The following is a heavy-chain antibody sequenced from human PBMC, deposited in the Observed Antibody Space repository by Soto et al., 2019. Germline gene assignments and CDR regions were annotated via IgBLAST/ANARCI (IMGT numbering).Heavy chain of an antibody. CDR3: ARRGGLFAY. CDR1: GFNFRDFA. J-gene: IGHJ4*02. CDR2: ISGSGATT. D-gene: IGHD3-16*01. Sequence: EVQLLQSGGGLVQPGGSLRLSCEASGFNFRDFALSWVRLAPGTGLEWVSTISGSGATTYYTDYVKGRHTISRDSSKNAVLLQMNSLRSEDRAVYYCARRGGLFAYWGQGALVTVSS. V-gene: IGHV3-23*01.